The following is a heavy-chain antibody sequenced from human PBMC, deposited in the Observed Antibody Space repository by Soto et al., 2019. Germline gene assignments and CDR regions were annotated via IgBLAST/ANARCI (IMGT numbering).Heavy chain of an antibody. J-gene: IGHJ6*02. CDR2: INAGNGNT. CDR1: GYTFTSYA. Sequence: QVPLVQSGAEVKKPGASVKVSCKASGYTFTSYAMHWVRQAPGQRLEWRGWINAGNGNTKYSQKFQGRVTSTRDTSASTAYMELSSVRSEDTSVYYCARVLPDYYGMDVWGQGTTVTVSS. V-gene: IGHV1-3*01. CDR3: ARVLPDYYGMDV.